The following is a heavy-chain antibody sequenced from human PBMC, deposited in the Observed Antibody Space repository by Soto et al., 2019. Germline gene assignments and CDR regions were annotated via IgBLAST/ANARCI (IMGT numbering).Heavy chain of an antibody. Sequence: QLQLQESGPGLVKPSETLSLTCTVSGGSISSSSYYWGWIRQPPGKGLEWIGSIYYSGSTYYNPSPKGRVPIPVETSKNQFPLKLSFVPPAHTAVYYCASLTVVPAIPFDYGGQGTLVPVSS. J-gene: IGHJ4*02. CDR3: ASLTVVPAIPFDY. CDR1: GGSISSSSYY. V-gene: IGHV4-39*01. D-gene: IGHD2-21*02. CDR2: IYYSGST.